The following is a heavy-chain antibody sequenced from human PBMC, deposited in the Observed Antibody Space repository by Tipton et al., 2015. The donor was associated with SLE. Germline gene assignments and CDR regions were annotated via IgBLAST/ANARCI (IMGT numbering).Heavy chain of an antibody. CDR2: TYYSGST. J-gene: IGHJ4*02. CDR1: GGSISSNY. Sequence: TLSLTCTVSGGSISSNYWSWIRQPPGKGLEWISYTYYSGSTYNPSLKSRVTISVDTSKNQFSLKLSSVTAADTAVYYCVREDWRIWGIGYWGQGTLVTVSS. CDR3: VREDWRIWGIGY. V-gene: IGHV4-59*12. D-gene: IGHD3-16*01.